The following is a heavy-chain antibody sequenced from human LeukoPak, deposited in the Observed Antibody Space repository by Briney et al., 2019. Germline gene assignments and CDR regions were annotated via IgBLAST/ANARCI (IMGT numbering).Heavy chain of an antibody. CDR2: IIPIFGTA. CDR1: GYTFTSYD. Sequence: GASVKVSCKASGYTFTSYDISWVRQAPGQGLEWMGGIIPIFGTANYAQKFQGRVTITADESTSTAYMELSSLRSEDTAVYYCARAPLGYCSSTSCENRKPRPQVPDYWGQGTLVTVSS. CDR3: ARAPLGYCSSTSCENRKPRPQVPDY. D-gene: IGHD2-2*01. J-gene: IGHJ4*02. V-gene: IGHV1-69*13.